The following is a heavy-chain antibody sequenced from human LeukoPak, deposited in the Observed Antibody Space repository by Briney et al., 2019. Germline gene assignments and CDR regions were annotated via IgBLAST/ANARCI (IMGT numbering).Heavy chain of an antibody. CDR3: AKAYNGITRGAFDI. V-gene: IGHV3-33*06. Sequence: GGSLRPSCAASGFTFSSYGMHWVRQAPGKGLEWVAVIWYDGSNKYYADSVKGRFTISRDNSKNTLYLLMNSLRAEDTAVYYCAKAYNGITRGAFDIWGQGTMVTASS. D-gene: IGHD1-26*01. J-gene: IGHJ3*02. CDR2: IWYDGSNK. CDR1: GFTFSSYG.